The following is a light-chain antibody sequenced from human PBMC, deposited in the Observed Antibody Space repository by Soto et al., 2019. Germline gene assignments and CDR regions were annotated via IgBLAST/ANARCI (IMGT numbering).Light chain of an antibody. CDR2: WAS. CDR1: QRVLYSSSNKNY. V-gene: IGKV4-1*01. CDR3: QQYCSSPWT. Sequence: DIVMTQSPDSLAVSLGERATINCKSSQRVLYSSSNKNYLAWYQQKPGQPPKLLIYWASTRESGVPDRFSGSWSGTDFTLTISSLQAEDVAVYYCQQYCSSPWTFCQGTKVEIK. J-gene: IGKJ1*01.